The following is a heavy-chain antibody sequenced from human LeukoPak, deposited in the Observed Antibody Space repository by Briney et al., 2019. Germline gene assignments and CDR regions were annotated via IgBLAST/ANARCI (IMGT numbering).Heavy chain of an antibody. Sequence: SETLPLTCTVSGDSISTYYWSWIRQPPGKGLEWIAYINHKGSTTSNPSLRSRVTISVDTSRNQFSLKLSSVTAADTAVYYCAGSRSGYSYDHAAFEIWGQGTMVTVSS. CDR2: INHKGST. CDR3: AGSRSGYSYDHAAFEI. V-gene: IGHV4-59*01. J-gene: IGHJ3*02. CDR1: GDSISTYY. D-gene: IGHD5-18*01.